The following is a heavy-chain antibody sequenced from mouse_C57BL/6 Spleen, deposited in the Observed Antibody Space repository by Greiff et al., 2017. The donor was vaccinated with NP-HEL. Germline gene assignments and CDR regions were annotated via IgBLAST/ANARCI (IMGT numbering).Heavy chain of an antibody. V-gene: IGHV1-64*01. CDR2: IHPNSGST. D-gene: IGHD2-12*01. J-gene: IGHJ3*01. CDR1: GYTFTSYW. CDR3: ARRSSIYSSFAY. Sequence: QVQLQQPGAELVKPGASVKLSCKASGYTFTSYWMHWVKQRPGQGLEWIGMIHPNSGSTNYNEKFKSKATLTVDKSSSTAYMQLSLLTSEDSAVYYCARRSSIYSSFAYWGQGPLVTVSA.